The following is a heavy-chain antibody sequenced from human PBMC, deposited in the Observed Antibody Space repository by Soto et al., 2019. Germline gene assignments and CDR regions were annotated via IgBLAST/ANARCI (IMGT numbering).Heavy chain of an antibody. CDR3: ARKDIAGNSVDF. V-gene: IGHV5-51*01. CDR2: IYPGDSDT. CDR1: GYSFTTYW. D-gene: IGHD6-13*01. J-gene: IGHJ4*02. Sequence: ESLKISCKASGYSFTTYWIGWVRQMPGKGLEWMGIIYPGDSDTRYSPSFQGQVTISADKSISTAYLQWSSLKASDSAMFYCARKDIAGNSVDFWGQGTLVTVSS.